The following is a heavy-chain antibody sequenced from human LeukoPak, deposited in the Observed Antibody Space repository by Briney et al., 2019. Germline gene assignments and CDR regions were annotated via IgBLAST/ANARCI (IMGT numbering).Heavy chain of an antibody. V-gene: IGHV3-30*04. CDR2: ISYDGSNK. CDR1: GFTFSSYA. J-gene: IGHJ4*02. Sequence: GGSLRLSCAASGFTFSSYAMHWVRQAPGKGLEWGAVISYDGSNKYYADSVKGRFTISRDNSKNTLYLQMNSLRAEDTAVYYCARDAYYDILTGYSTNRGQGTLVTVSS. D-gene: IGHD3-9*01. CDR3: ARDAYYDILTGYSTN.